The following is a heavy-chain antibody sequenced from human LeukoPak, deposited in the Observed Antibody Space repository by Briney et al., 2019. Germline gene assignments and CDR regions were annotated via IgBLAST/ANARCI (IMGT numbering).Heavy chain of an antibody. CDR2: ISWNSGSI. CDR3: ARGQYQLLYFDY. D-gene: IGHD2-2*01. CDR1: GFTFSSYW. V-gene: IGHV3-9*01. Sequence: PGGSLRLSCAASGFTFSSYWMHWVRQAPGKGLEWVSGISWNSGSIGYADSVKGRFTISRDNAKNSLYLQMNSLRAEDTALYYCARGQYQLLYFDYWGQGTLVTVSS. J-gene: IGHJ4*02.